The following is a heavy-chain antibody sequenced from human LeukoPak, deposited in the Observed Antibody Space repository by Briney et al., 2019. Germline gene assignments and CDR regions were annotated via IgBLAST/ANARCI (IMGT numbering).Heavy chain of an antibody. CDR3: AKDMNYYDSSGYYYRVFDP. CDR2: ISYNGINE. D-gene: IGHD3-22*01. CDR1: GFTFNTYN. J-gene: IGHJ5*02. V-gene: IGHV3-30*18. Sequence: GGSLRLSCAASGFTFNTYNMHWVRQAPGKGLEWMAVISYNGINEYYADSVKGRFTISRDNSKNTLYLQMNSLRAEDTAVYYCAKDMNYYDSSGYYYRVFDPWGQGTLATVSS.